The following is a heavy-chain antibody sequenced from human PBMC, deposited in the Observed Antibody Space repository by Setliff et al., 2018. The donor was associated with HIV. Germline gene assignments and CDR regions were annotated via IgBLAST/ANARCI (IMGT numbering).Heavy chain of an antibody. J-gene: IGHJ6*03. D-gene: IGHD1-26*01. CDR2: IYYTGST. CDR1: GASISSSSHH. V-gene: IGHV4-39*01. CDR3: ARIVRWELVATSTFFYYYMDV. Sequence: SETLSLTCTVSGASISSSSHHWAWIRQPPGKGLEYIGNIYYTGSTHHNPSLESRVATSVDTSKNQFSLKLSSVTAAYTAVYYCARIVRWELVATSTFFYYYMDVWGKGTTVTVSS.